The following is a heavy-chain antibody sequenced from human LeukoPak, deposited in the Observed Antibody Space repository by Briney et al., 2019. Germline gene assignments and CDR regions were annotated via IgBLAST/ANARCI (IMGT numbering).Heavy chain of an antibody. J-gene: IGHJ4*02. CDR2: INHSGST. Sequence: SETLSLTCAVYGGSFSGYYWSWIRQPPGKGLEWIGEINHSGSTNYNPSLKSRVTISVDTSKNQFSLKLSSVTAADTAVYYCARTGGSGYLHYFDYWGQGTLVTVSS. CDR3: ARTGGSGYLHYFDY. V-gene: IGHV4-34*01. CDR1: GGSFSGYY. D-gene: IGHD3-22*01.